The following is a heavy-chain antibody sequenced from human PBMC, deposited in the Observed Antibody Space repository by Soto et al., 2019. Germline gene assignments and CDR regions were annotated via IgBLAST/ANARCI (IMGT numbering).Heavy chain of an antibody. V-gene: IGHV4-31*03. CDR3: ARHCSSPYYGMDV. CDR1: GGSISSGGYY. CDR2: IYYSGST. D-gene: IGHD6-13*01. Sequence: SETLSLTCTVSGGSISSGGYYWSWIRQHPGKGLEWIGYIYYSGSTYYNPSLKSRVTISVDTSKNQFSLQLGAVTAAGTAVYYWARHCSSPYYGMDVWGQGTTVTVSS. J-gene: IGHJ6*02.